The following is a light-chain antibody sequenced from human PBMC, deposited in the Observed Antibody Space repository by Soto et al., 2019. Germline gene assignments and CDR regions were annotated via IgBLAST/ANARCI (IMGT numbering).Light chain of an antibody. CDR2: GAC. J-gene: IGKJ1*01. CDR3: YQYGSPPPT. V-gene: IGKV3-20*01. Sequence: HSPPILSVYPGERVALSCRARRSVSINLAWIQQKPGQGPRLLIIGACTRATGVPDRCSGSGSATDFTLTSSGLEPEDFIVFYCYQYGSPPPTLGQGTKVEIK. CDR1: RSVSIN.